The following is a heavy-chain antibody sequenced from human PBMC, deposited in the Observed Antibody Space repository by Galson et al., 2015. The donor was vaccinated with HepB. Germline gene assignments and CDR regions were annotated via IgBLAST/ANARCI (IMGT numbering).Heavy chain of an antibody. D-gene: IGHD2-21*01. CDR1: GSTFSSYS. CDR3: AREEYCGGDCYYVFGAFDI. Sequence: SLRLSCAASGSTFSSYSMNWVRQAPGKGLEWVSYVSSSSSTIYNADSVKGRFTISRDNAKNSLYLQMNSLRDEDTAVYYCAREEYCGGDCYYVFGAFDIWGQGAMVTVSS. J-gene: IGHJ3*02. CDR2: VSSSSSTI. V-gene: IGHV3-48*02.